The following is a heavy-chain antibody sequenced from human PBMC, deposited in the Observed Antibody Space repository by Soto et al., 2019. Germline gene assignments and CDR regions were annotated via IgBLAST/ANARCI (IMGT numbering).Heavy chain of an antibody. CDR2: INHSGST. Sequence: SETLSLTCAVYGGSFSGYYWSWIRQPPGKGLEWIGEINHSGSTNYNPSLKSRVTISVDTSKNQFSLKLSSVTAADTAVYYCARGSSDHYDSSGYQAGDYFDYWGQGTLVTVSS. CDR1: GGSFSGYY. D-gene: IGHD3-22*01. CDR3: ARGSSDHYDSSGYQAGDYFDY. V-gene: IGHV4-34*01. J-gene: IGHJ4*02.